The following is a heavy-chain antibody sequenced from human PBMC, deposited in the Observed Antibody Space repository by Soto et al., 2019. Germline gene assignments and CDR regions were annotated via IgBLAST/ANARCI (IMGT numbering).Heavy chain of an antibody. V-gene: IGHV3-43*01. Sequence: EVQLVESGGVVVQPGGSLRLSCAASGFTFDDYTIHWVRQAPGKGLEWVSLISWDGGSTYYADSVKGRFTISRDNSKNSLDLQMNSLRTEDTALYYCAKDSTRRPYSYGLGVDYWGQGTLVTVSS. CDR1: GFTFDDYT. D-gene: IGHD5-18*01. J-gene: IGHJ4*02. CDR2: ISWDGGST. CDR3: AKDSTRRPYSYGLGVDY.